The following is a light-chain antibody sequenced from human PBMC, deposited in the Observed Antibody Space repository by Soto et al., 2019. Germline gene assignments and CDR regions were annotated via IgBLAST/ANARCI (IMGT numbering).Light chain of an antibody. V-gene: IGKV3-20*01. Sequence: TQSPATLSVSPGERATLSCRASQSVSSNLAWYQQKPGQAPRLLIYGASTRATGIPDRFSGSGSGTDFTLRITSMELEDFEVYCCPQYGSSPRTLGPGTKVDIK. J-gene: IGKJ3*01. CDR2: GAS. CDR1: QSVSSN. CDR3: PQYGSSPRT.